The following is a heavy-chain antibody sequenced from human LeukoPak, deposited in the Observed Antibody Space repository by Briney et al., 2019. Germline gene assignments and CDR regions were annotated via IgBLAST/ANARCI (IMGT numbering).Heavy chain of an antibody. J-gene: IGHJ3*02. CDR1: GFTFDDYA. CDR2: ISWNSGSI. CDR3: ARLLSVSSANAFDI. V-gene: IGHV3-9*01. Sequence: GGSLRLSCAASGFTFDDYAMHWVRQAPGKGLEWVSGISWNSGSIGYADSVKGRFTISRDNAKNSLYLQMNSLRAEDTALYYCARLLSVSSANAFDIWGQGTMVTVSS. D-gene: IGHD6-19*01.